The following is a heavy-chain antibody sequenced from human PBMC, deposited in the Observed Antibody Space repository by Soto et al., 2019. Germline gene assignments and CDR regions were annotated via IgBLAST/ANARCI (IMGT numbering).Heavy chain of an antibody. Sequence: GGSLRLSCAASGFTVSSNYMSWVRQAPGKGLEWVSVIYSGGSTYYADSVKGRFTISRHNSKNTLYLQMNSLRAEDTAVYYCARAKCSGGSCYFQHWGQGTLVTVSS. CDR3: ARAKCSGGSCYFQH. V-gene: IGHV3-53*04. J-gene: IGHJ1*01. D-gene: IGHD2-15*01. CDR2: IYSGGST. CDR1: GFTVSSNY.